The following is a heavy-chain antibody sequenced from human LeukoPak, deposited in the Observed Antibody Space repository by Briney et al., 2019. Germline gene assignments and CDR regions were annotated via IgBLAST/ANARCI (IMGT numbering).Heavy chain of an antibody. V-gene: IGHV3-23*01. Sequence: PGGSLRLSCAASGFTFSSYWMSWVRQAPGKGLEWVSAISGSGGSTYYADSVKGRFTISRDNSKNTLYLQMNSLRAEDTAVYYCAKDRLGYCSSTSCYKGAYWGQGTLVTVSS. CDR2: ISGSGGST. D-gene: IGHD2-2*02. J-gene: IGHJ4*02. CDR1: GFTFSSYW. CDR3: AKDRLGYCSSTSCYKGAY.